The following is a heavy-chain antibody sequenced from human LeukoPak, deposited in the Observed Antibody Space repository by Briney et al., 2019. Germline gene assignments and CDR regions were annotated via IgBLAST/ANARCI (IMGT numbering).Heavy chain of an antibody. CDR1: GGSISSSSYY. CDR3: ATSHPYNYDSSGYPRNYFDY. CDR2: IYYSGST. Sequence: SETLSLTCTVSGGSISSSSYYWGWTRQPPGKGLEWIGSIYYSGSTYYNPSLKSRVTISVDTSKNQFSLKLSSVTAADTAVYYCATSHPYNYDSSGYPRNYFDYWGQGTLVTVSS. D-gene: IGHD3-22*01. J-gene: IGHJ4*02. V-gene: IGHV4-39*07.